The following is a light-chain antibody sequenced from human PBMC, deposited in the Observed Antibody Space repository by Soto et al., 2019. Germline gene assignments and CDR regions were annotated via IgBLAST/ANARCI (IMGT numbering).Light chain of an antibody. J-gene: IGLJ1*01. V-gene: IGLV2-14*03. Sequence: QPALTQPASVSGSPGQSITISCTGTSSDVGGFDYVAWYQQHLGQAPKLIIYDVTVRPSGVSNRFSGSKSGNTASLAISGLQTEDEAHYYCSSYTSASSFYVLGTGTKFTVL. CDR1: SSDVGGFDY. CDR3: SSYTSASSFYV. CDR2: DVT.